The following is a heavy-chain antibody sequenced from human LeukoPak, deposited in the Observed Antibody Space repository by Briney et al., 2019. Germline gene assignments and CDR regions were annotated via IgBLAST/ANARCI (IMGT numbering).Heavy chain of an antibody. V-gene: IGHV3-15*01. CDR1: GFTFSNAW. CDR3: TTDLRGDYVVYYYYCCLDV. J-gene: IGHJ6*02. Sequence: GGSLRLSCAASGFTFSNAWMSWVRQAPGKGLEWVGRIKSKTDSGKTDSPATVKARFTISRDDSKNTLYLQMNSLKTEDTAEDYGTTDLRGDYVVYYYYCCLDVWGQGTMVTVSS. CDR2: IKSKTDSGKT. D-gene: IGHD4-17*01.